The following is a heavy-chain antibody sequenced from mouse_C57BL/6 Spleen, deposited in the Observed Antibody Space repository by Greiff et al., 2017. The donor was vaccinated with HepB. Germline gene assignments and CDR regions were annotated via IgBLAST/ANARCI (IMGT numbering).Heavy chain of an antibody. V-gene: IGHV3-6*01. CDR3: ARDPNYYGSTHWYFDV. CDR2: ISYDGSN. CDR1: GYSITSGYY. Sequence: ESGPGLVKPSQSLSLTCSVTGYSITSGYYWNWIRQFPGNKLEWMGYISYDGSNNYNPSLKNRISITRDTSKNQFFLKLNSVTTEDTATYYCARDPNYYGSTHWYFDVWGTGTTVTVSS. J-gene: IGHJ1*03. D-gene: IGHD1-1*01.